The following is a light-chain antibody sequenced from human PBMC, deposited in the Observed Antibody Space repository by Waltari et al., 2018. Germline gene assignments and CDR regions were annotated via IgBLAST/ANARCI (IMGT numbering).Light chain of an antibody. CDR3: QKYNSALFT. CDR2: AAS. CDR1: QGISNY. V-gene: IGKV1-27*01. J-gene: IGKJ3*01. Sequence: DIQMTQSPSSLSASVGDRVTITCRASQGISNYLSWYQQKPGKVPKLLIYAASTLKSGVPSRFSGSGSGTYFTLTISSLQPEDVATYYCQKYNSALFTFGPGTKVDIK.